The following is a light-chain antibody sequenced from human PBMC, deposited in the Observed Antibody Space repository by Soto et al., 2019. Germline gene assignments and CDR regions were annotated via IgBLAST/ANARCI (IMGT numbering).Light chain of an antibody. Sequence: EIVLTQSPVTLSLSPGDRATLSCRASQSVTNNYLAWYQQRAGQAPRLLIYSSSIRATGIPDRFSGSGSGTDFTLTISRLEPEDFAVYYCHQCSFAPLTFGGGTKVEIK. CDR2: SSS. CDR3: HQCSFAPLT. J-gene: IGKJ4*01. V-gene: IGKV3-20*01. CDR1: QSVTNNY.